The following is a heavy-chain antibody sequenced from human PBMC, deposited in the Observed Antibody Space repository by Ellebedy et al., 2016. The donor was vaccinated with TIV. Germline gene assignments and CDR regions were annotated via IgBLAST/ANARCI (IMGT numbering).Heavy chain of an antibody. CDR3: VRSVYCSTTGCSYFDS. J-gene: IGHJ4*02. CDR2: ISYSGGT. V-gene: IGHV4-59*01. Sequence: MPSETLSLTCTVSGGSISPYYWSWIRQSPGKGLEWIGYISYSGGTHYNPSLRSRVTISLDTSGNQFSLKLTSVTAADTAVYFCVRSVYCSTTGCSYFDSWGLGTLVTVSS. CDR1: GGSISPYY. D-gene: IGHD2-2*01.